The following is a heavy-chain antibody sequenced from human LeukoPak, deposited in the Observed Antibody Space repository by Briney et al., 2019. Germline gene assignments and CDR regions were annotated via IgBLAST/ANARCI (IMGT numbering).Heavy chain of an antibody. Sequence: SETLSLTCTVSGGSISNYYWSWIRQPPGKGLKWIGYISDSGSTHYNPSLKSRVTISVETSKNQFSLKLISVTAADTAVYYCARTNRYAGGDRHFDYWGQGTLVTVSS. CDR3: ARTNRYAGGDRHFDY. CDR2: ISDSGST. D-gene: IGHD1-14*01. V-gene: IGHV4-59*12. CDR1: GGSISNYY. J-gene: IGHJ4*02.